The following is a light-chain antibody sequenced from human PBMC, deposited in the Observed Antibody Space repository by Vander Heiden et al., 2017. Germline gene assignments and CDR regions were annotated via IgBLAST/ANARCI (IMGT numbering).Light chain of an antibody. CDR2: AAS. J-gene: IGKJ1*01. CDR1: QSISSY. CDR3: QQSYSTLRT. Sequence: QTTQAPSSLSASVGDRVTITCRASQSISSYLNWYQQKPGKAPKLLIYAASSLQSGVPSRFSGSGSGTDFTLTISSLQPEDFATYYCQQSYSTLRTFGQGTKVEIK. V-gene: IGKV1-39*01.